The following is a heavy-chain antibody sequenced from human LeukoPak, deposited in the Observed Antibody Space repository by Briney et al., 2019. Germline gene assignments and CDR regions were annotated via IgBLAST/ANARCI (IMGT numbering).Heavy chain of an antibody. Sequence: GGSLRLSCAASGFTLSSYWMSWVRQAPGKGLEWVANIKQDGSEKYYVDSVKGRFTISRDNAKNSLYLQMNSLRVEDTAVYYCARDRGIVGTTWEGFDYWGQGTLVTVSS. CDR1: GFTLSSYW. CDR3: ARDRGIVGTTWEGFDY. V-gene: IGHV3-7*01. J-gene: IGHJ4*02. D-gene: IGHD1-26*01. CDR2: IKQDGSEK.